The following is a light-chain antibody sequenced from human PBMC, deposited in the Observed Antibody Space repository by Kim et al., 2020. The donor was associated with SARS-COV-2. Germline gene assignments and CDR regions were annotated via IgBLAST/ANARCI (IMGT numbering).Light chain of an antibody. CDR1: TATSGAGHD. Sequence: GTNECRGSTATSGAGHDVHWYQQLPREAPKLVIYGNNKRPSGVPARFSGSKSGTSASLAITGLQAEDEADYYCQSYDASLSGHVVFGGGTKVTVL. J-gene: IGLJ2*01. CDR3: QSYDASLSGHVV. V-gene: IGLV1-40*01. CDR2: GNN.